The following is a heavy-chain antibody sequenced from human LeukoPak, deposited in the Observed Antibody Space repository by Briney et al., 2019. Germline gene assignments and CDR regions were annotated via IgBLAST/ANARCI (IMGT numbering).Heavy chain of an antibody. J-gene: IGHJ4*02. CDR3: ARVTGYMIEDYFDY. D-gene: IGHD3-22*01. CDR2: IYYNGNT. Sequence: SETLSLTCTVSGGSISSGNSYWGLIRQPPGKGLEWIGSIYYNGNTYYNPSLKGRVTISVDTSKNQFSLKLKSVTAADTAVYYCARVTGYMIEDYFDYWGQGTLVTVSS. V-gene: IGHV4-39*07. CDR1: GGSISSGNSY.